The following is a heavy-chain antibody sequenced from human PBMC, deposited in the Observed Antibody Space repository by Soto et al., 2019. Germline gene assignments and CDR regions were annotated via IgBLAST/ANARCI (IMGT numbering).Heavy chain of an antibody. Sequence: QVQLVESGGGVVQPGRSLRLSCAASGFTFSSYAMHWVRQAPGKELEWVAVISYDGSNKYYADSVKGRFTISRDNSKNTLYLQMNSLRAEDTAVYYCARDDPDYYGSGSYYNVIHWGQGTLVTVSS. CDR2: ISYDGSNK. D-gene: IGHD3-10*01. V-gene: IGHV3-30-3*01. CDR1: GFTFSSYA. J-gene: IGHJ4*02. CDR3: ARDDPDYYGSGSYYNVIH.